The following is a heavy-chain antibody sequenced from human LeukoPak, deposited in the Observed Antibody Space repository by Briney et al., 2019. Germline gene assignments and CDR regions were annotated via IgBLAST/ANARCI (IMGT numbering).Heavy chain of an antibody. Sequence: GGSLRLSCAASGVTVSSNYMSWVRQAPGKGLEWVAVIYSGGSTYYADSVKGRFTNSRDNSKNTLYLQMNSLRAEDTAVYYCARGNTEILDWFDPWGQGTLVTVSS. D-gene: IGHD3-3*01. CDR2: IYSGGST. CDR3: ARGNTEILDWFDP. CDR1: GVTVSSNY. J-gene: IGHJ5*02. V-gene: IGHV3-66*02.